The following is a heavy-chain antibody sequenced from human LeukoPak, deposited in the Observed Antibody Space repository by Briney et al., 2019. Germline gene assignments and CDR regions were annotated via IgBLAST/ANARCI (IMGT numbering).Heavy chain of an antibody. CDR2: ISAYNGNT. Sequence: ASVKVSCTASGYTFTSYGISWVRQAPGQGLEGMGWISAYNGNTNYAQKLQGRVTMPTDTSTSTAYMELRSLRSDDTAVYYCARDGGYSGYPYSTFDYWGEGAPVTASS. J-gene: IGHJ4*02. CDR1: GYTFTSYG. CDR3: ARDGGYSGYPYSTFDY. D-gene: IGHD5-12*01. V-gene: IGHV1-18*01.